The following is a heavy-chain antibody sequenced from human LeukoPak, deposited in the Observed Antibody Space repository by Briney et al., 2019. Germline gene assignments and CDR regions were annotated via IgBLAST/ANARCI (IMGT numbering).Heavy chain of an antibody. Sequence: GGSLRLSCAASGFTFSNYAMSWVRQAPGKGLEWVSAISDSGRSSYYADSVKGRFTISRDNSKNILYLQMNSLRAEEMAVYYCARDRMVYTYWGQGTLVTVSS. CDR1: GFTFSNYA. CDR2: ISDSGRSS. CDR3: ARDRMVYTY. V-gene: IGHV3-23*01. J-gene: IGHJ4*02. D-gene: IGHD3-10*01.